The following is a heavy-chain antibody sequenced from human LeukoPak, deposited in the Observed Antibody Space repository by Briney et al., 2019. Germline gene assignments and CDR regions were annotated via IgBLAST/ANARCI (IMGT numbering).Heavy chain of an antibody. Sequence: SETLSLTCTVSSDSISSYFWSWIRQPPTQGLDWMGYIYYNGVTNYNPSLTSGGTISVDTSKHQFSLRLSSVTAADTAVYFCARGIAATNDGYYFHYWGQGTLVTVSS. V-gene: IGHV4-59*01. CDR3: ARGIAATNDGYYFHY. J-gene: IGHJ4*02. CDR1: SDSISSYF. CDR2: IYYNGVT. D-gene: IGHD5-12*01.